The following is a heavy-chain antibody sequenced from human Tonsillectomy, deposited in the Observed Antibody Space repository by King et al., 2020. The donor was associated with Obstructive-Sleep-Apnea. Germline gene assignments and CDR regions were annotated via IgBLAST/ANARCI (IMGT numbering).Heavy chain of an antibody. D-gene: IGHD3-22*01. CDR2: IRYDGNVK. Sequence: VQLVKSGGGVVQPERSLRLSCAASGFSFSTYGMHWVRQAPGKGLEWVAFIRYDGNVKYYADSVKGRFTISRDDSKNTLYLQMNSLRAEDTAVYYCAKGAMIVVVMEYFDYWGQGTLVTVSS. J-gene: IGHJ4*02. CDR1: GFSFSTYG. CDR3: AKGAMIVVVMEYFDY. V-gene: IGHV3-30*02.